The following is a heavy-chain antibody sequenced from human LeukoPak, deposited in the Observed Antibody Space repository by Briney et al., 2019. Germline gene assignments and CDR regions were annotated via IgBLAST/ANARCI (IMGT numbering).Heavy chain of an antibody. CDR1: GFTFSSYG. CDR3: ARERPGSYYFDY. J-gene: IGHJ4*02. V-gene: IGHV3-21*01. Sequence: GGSLRLSCAASGFTFSSYGMHWVRQAPGKGLEWVSSISSSSSYIYYADSVKGRFTISRDNAKNSLYLQMNSLRAEDTAVYYCARERPGSYYFDYWGQGTLVTVSS. D-gene: IGHD7-27*01. CDR2: ISSSSSYI.